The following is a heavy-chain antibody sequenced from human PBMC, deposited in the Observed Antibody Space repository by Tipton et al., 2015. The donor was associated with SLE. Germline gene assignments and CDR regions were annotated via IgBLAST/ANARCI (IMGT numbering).Heavy chain of an antibody. D-gene: IGHD5-24*01. Sequence: TLSLTCTVSGGSINNYYWSWIRQPPGKGLEWIGCVYYSGSTNYSPSLKSRVTISVDTSKNQFSLKLSSVTAADTAVYYCARRGSYMGPLQAWGQGTLVTVSS. CDR1: GGSINNYY. J-gene: IGHJ5*02. CDR3: ARRGSYMGPLQA. CDR2: VYYSGST. V-gene: IGHV4-59*08.